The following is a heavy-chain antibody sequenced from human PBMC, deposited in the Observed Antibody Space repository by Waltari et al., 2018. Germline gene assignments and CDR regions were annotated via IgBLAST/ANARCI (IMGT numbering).Heavy chain of an antibody. V-gene: IGHV1-69*01. CDR2: IIPIFGTA. J-gene: IGHJ1*01. D-gene: IGHD3-22*01. CDR1: GGTFSSYA. Sequence: QVQLVQSGAEVKKPGSSVKVSCKASGGTFSSYAISWVRQAPGQGLEWMGGIIPIFGTANDAQKFQGRVTITADESTSTAYMELSSLRSEDTAVYYCAYYYDSIPQKQYFQHWGQGTLVIVSS. CDR3: AYYYDSIPQKQYFQH.